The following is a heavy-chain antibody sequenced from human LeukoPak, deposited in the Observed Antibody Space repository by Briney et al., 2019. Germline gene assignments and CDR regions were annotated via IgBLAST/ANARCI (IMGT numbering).Heavy chain of an antibody. CDR3: ARDRGSSWDTYYYYYGMDV. D-gene: IGHD6-13*01. CDR2: IYYSGST. J-gene: IGHJ6*02. Sequence: SETLSLTCTVSGGSISSYYWSWIRQPPGKGLEWIGYIYYSGSTNYNPSLKSRVTISVDTSKNQFSLKLSSVTAADTAVYHCARDRGSSWDTYYYYYGMDVWGQGTTVTVSS. CDR1: GGSISSYY. V-gene: IGHV4-59*01.